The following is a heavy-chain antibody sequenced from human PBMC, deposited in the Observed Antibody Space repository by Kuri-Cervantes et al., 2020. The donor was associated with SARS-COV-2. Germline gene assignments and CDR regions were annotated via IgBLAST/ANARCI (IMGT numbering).Heavy chain of an antibody. CDR2: ISGSGGST. D-gene: IGHD4-17*01. J-gene: IGHJ4*02. CDR1: GFTFSSYA. Sequence: GESLKISCAAFGFTFSSYAMSRVRQTPGKGLEWVSTISGSGGSTYYADSVKGRFTISRDNAKNLLYLQMNSLRAEDTALYYCARDLSQYGDPGFDFWGQGTLVTVSS. V-gene: IGHV3-23*01. CDR3: ARDLSQYGDPGFDF.